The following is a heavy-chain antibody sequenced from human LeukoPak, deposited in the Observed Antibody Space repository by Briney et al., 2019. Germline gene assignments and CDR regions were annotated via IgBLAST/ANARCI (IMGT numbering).Heavy chain of an antibody. V-gene: IGHV3-30*03. D-gene: IGHD3-22*01. CDR2: ISYDGSNK. CDR1: GFTFSSYG. Sequence: GRSLRLSCAASGFTFSSYGMHWVRQAQGKGLEWVAVISYDGSNKYYEDSVKGRFTISRDNSKNTMYLQMNSLRAEDTGVYYCATHTNTGHYYDSSGYYCDYWGQGALVTVSS. J-gene: IGHJ4*02. CDR3: ATHTNTGHYYDSSGYYCDY.